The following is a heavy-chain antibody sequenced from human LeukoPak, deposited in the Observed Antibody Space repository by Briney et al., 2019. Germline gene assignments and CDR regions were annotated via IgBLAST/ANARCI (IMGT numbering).Heavy chain of an antibody. Sequence: GESLKISCKGSGYSFPSYGIAWVRQLPGKGLDWMGIIYPGDSDTRYSPSFQGQVTISADKSISTAYLQWSSLKASDTAMYYCARSGYYGSGSYYRVSDYWGQGTLVTVSS. CDR2: IYPGDSDT. D-gene: IGHD3-10*01. V-gene: IGHV5-51*01. CDR1: GYSFPSYG. J-gene: IGHJ4*02. CDR3: ARSGYYGSGSYYRVSDY.